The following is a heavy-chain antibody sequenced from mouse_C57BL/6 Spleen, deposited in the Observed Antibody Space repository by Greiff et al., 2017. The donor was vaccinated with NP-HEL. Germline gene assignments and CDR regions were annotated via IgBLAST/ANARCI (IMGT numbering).Heavy chain of an antibody. Sequence: EVQGVESGGDLVKPGGSLKLSCAASGFTFSSYGMSWVRQTPDKRLEWVATISSGGSYTYYPDSVKGRFTISRDNAKNTLYLQMSSLKSEDTAMYYCARHTRSSYFDYWGQGTTLTVSS. J-gene: IGHJ2*01. D-gene: IGHD1-1*01. V-gene: IGHV5-6*01. CDR2: ISSGGSYT. CDR1: GFTFSSYG. CDR3: ARHTRSSYFDY.